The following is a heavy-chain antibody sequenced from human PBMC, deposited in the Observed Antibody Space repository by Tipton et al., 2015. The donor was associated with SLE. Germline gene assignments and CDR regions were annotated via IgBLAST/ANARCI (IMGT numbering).Heavy chain of an antibody. V-gene: IGHV4-39*01. Sequence: TLSLTCTVSGGSISSSHHYWGWIRQPPEKGLEWIGSIYYAGHTYYNPSLKSRVTVSVDTSKNQFSLKLSSVIAADTAVYYCARKWLLTGYAPKAYFDLWGRGTLVTVSS. CDR3: ARKWLLTGYAPKAYFDL. CDR1: GGSISSSHHY. D-gene: IGHD5-12*01. CDR2: IYYAGHT. J-gene: IGHJ2*01.